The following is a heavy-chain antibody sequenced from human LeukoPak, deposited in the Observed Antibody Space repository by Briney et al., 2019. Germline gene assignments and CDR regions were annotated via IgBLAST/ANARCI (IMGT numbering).Heavy chain of an antibody. V-gene: IGHV3-43*02. CDR1: GFTFDDYA. CDR2: ISGDGGST. J-gene: IGHJ6*02. Sequence: GGSLRLSCAASGFTFDDYAMHWVRQAPGKGLEWVSLISGDGGSTYYADSVKGRFTISRDNSKNSLYLQMSSLRTEDTALYYCAKQPERGYYDSSGSRFYYYYGMDVWGQGTTVTVSS. D-gene: IGHD3-22*01. CDR3: AKQPERGYYDSSGSRFYYYYGMDV.